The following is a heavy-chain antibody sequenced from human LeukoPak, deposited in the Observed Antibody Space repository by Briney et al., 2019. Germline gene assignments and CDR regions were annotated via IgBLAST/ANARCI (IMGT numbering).Heavy chain of an antibody. CDR3: ARQRYSSGWIGGFDY. Sequence: GESLKISCKGSGYSLTSYWIGWVRQMPGKGLEWVGIIYSGDSDTRYSPSFQGQVTISADKSVSTASLQWSSLKASDTAVYYCARQRYSSGWIGGFDYWGQGTPVTVSS. D-gene: IGHD6-19*01. V-gene: IGHV5-51*01. CDR2: IYSGDSDT. J-gene: IGHJ4*02. CDR1: GYSLTSYW.